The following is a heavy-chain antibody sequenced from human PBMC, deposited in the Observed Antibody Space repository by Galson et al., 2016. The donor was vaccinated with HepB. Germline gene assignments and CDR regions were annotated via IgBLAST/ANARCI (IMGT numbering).Heavy chain of an antibody. CDR3: ARARDRYGSGGPLDY. D-gene: IGHD3-10*01. V-gene: IGHV3-30-3*01. Sequence: PLRLSCAASGFTFSLFAIHWVRQAPGKGLEWVAMISYDGSNKYYADSVKGRFTISRDNPKNTLDLQMDSLRIEDTAIDSCARARDRYGSGGPLDYWGQGTLVTVSS. CDR1: GFTFSLFA. CDR2: ISYDGSNK. J-gene: IGHJ4*02.